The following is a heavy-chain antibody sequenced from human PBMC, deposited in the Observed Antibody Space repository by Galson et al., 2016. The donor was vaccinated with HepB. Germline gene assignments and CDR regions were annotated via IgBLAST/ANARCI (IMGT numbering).Heavy chain of an antibody. CDR2: IWYDGSKK. Sequence: LRLSCAASGFTFSNYGMHWVRQAPGKGLEWVALIWYDGSKKYYAESVKGRLTISRDNSKNTLDLQMNSLRAEDTAVYYCARDGIPSPQDIGGRLPPPYYYGMDVWCQGTAVTVSS. CDR3: ARDGIPSPQDIGGRLPPPYYYGMDV. V-gene: IGHV3-33*01. D-gene: IGHD6-6*01. J-gene: IGHJ6*02. CDR1: GFTFSNYG.